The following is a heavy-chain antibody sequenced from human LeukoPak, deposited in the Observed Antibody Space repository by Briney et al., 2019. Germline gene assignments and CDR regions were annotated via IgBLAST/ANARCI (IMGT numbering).Heavy chain of an antibody. CDR1: GGTFSSYA. V-gene: IGHV1-69*04. Sequence: GSSVKVSCKASGGTFSSYAISWVRQAPGQGLEWMGRIIPIFGIANYAQKFQGRVTITADKSTSTAYMELSSLGSEDTAVYYCARDQVVVVAAPGYYFDYWGQGTLVTVSS. CDR2: IIPIFGIA. D-gene: IGHD2-15*01. J-gene: IGHJ4*02. CDR3: ARDQVVVVAAPGYYFDY.